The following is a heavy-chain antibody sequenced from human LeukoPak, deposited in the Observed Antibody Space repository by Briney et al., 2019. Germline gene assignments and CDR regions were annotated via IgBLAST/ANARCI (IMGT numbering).Heavy chain of an antibody. CDR3: ARVLRAASWRSYDY. CDR2: IYYNGDT. Sequence: NPSETLSLTCTVSGVSVSNSLYYWSWIRQPPGKGLEWIGYIYYNGDTNYNPSLKSRVIISIDTSSNQFSLRLNSMTAADTAVYYCARVLRAASWRSYDYWGQGSLVTVSS. D-gene: IGHD5-18*01. CDR1: GVSVSNSLYY. V-gene: IGHV4-61*01. J-gene: IGHJ4*02.